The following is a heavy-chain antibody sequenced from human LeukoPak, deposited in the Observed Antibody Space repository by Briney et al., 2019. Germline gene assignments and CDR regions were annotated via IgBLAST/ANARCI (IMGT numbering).Heavy chain of an antibody. CDR3: ARDSGDFWSGPY. Sequence: GGSLRLSCAASGFTFSSYGMYWVRQAPGKGLEWVSYISGSSSTIYYADSVRGRLTISRDNAKNSLYLQMNSLRVEDTAVYYCARDSGDFWSGPYWGQGTLSPSLQ. J-gene: IGHJ4*02. CDR1: GFTFSSYG. CDR2: ISGSSSTI. V-gene: IGHV3-48*01. D-gene: IGHD3-3*01.